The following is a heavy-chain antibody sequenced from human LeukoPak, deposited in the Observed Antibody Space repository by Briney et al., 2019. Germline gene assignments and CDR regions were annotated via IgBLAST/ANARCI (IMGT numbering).Heavy chain of an antibody. D-gene: IGHD3-10*01. CDR2: ISYDGSNK. Sequence: GGSLRLSCAASGFTFSTYGMHWVRQAPGKGLEWVAVISYDGSNKYYADSAKGRFTISRDNSKNTLYLQINSLRAEDTAVYYCASDRSMGLDYWGQGTVVSVSS. CDR3: ASDRSMGLDY. V-gene: IGHV3-30*03. J-gene: IGHJ4*02. CDR1: GFTFSTYG.